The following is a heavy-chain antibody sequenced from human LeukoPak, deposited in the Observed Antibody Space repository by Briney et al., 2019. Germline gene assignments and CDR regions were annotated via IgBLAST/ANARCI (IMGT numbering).Heavy chain of an antibody. CDR3: ARDFTMVRGVILNWFDP. Sequence: PGGSLRLSCAASGFTLSSYSMNWVRQAPGKGLEWVSSISSSSSYIYYADSVKGRFTISRDNAKNSLYLQMNSLRAEDTAVYYCARDFTMVRGVILNWFDPWGRGTLVTVSS. J-gene: IGHJ5*02. CDR2: ISSSSSYI. D-gene: IGHD3-10*01. V-gene: IGHV3-21*01. CDR1: GFTLSSYS.